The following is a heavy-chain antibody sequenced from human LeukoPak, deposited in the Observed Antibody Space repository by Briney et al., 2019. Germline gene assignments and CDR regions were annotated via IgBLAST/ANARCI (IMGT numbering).Heavy chain of an antibody. J-gene: IGHJ4*02. CDR3: ARAREGIADY. D-gene: IGHD6-13*01. Sequence: ASVKVSCKASGGTFSSYAISWVRQAPGQGLEWMGWISAYNGNTNYAQKLQGRVTMTTDTSTSTAYMELRSLRSDDTAVYYCARAREGIADYWGQGTLVTVSS. V-gene: IGHV1-18*01. CDR1: GGTFSSYA. CDR2: ISAYNGNT.